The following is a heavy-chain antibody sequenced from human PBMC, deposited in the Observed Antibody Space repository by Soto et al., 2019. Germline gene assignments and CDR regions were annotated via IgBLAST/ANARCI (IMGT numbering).Heavy chain of an antibody. V-gene: IGHV3-74*01. D-gene: IGHD1-26*01. CDR2: INGAGSTT. Sequence: PGGSLRLSCAASGITFSSNWMHWVRQAPGKGLVWVSRINGAGSTTNYADSVKGRFTISRDNAKNTLYLQMNSLRAEDTAVYYCARERDSGSYSSYYYYYGMDVWGQGTTVTVSS. CDR1: GITFSSNW. CDR3: ARERDSGSYSSYYYYYGMDV. J-gene: IGHJ6*02.